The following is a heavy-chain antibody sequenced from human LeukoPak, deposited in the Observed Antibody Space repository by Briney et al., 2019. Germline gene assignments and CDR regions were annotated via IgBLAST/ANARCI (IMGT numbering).Heavy chain of an antibody. Sequence: SETLSLTCTVSGGSISSYYWSWIRQPPGKGLEWIGYIYYSGSTNYNPSLKSRVTISVDTSKNQFSLKLSSVTAADTAVYYCARDEVRGYCSSTSCFDAFDIWGQGTMVTVSS. CDR2: IYYSGST. CDR3: ARDEVRGYCSSTSCFDAFDI. CDR1: GGSISSYY. D-gene: IGHD2-2*01. V-gene: IGHV4-59*12. J-gene: IGHJ3*02.